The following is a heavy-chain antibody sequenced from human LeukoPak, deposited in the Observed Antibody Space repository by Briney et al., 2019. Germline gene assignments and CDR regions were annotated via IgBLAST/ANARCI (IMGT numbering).Heavy chain of an antibody. CDR2: IYSGST. CDR1: GGSMSTYY. J-gene: IGHJ4*02. Sequence: PSETLSLTCTVSGGSMSTYYWSWIRQPAGKGLEWIGRIYSGSTNYNPSLKNRVTMSVDTSKNQFSLKLSSVTAADTAIYYCARVPGGATWHIDYWGQGTLVTVSS. CDR3: ARVPGGATWHIDY. V-gene: IGHV4-4*07. D-gene: IGHD3-16*01.